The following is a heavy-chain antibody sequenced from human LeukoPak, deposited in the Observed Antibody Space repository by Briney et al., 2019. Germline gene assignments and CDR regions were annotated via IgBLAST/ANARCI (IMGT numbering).Heavy chain of an antibody. CDR1: GAALSGDY. CDR3: ARNGWRSGSYWFY. CDR2: ISHSGST. Sequence: SETLSLTCEVSGAALSGDYWSWIRQAPGKGLEWIGEISHSGSTNYNPSLKSRVTISSHTSKNQFSLKLSSVIGADTAVYFCARNGWRSGSYWFYWGQGTLVTVSA. D-gene: IGHD3-10*01. V-gene: IGHV4-34*01. J-gene: IGHJ4*02.